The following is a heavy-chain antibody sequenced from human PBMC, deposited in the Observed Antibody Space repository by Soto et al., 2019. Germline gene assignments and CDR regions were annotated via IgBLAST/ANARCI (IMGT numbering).Heavy chain of an antibody. CDR2: MNPNSGNT. Sequence: ASVKVSCKASGYTFTSYDINWVRQATGKGLEWMGWMNPNSGNTGYAQKFQGRVTMTRNTSISTAYMELSSLRSEDTAVYYCATTPRSYYYYYYMDVWGKGTTVTVSS. V-gene: IGHV1-8*01. J-gene: IGHJ6*03. D-gene: IGHD2-15*01. CDR1: GYTFTSYD. CDR3: ATTPRSYYYYYYMDV.